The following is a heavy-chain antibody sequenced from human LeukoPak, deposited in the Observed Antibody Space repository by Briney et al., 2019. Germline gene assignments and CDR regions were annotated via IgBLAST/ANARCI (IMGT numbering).Heavy chain of an antibody. CDR2: ISSSGSCL. J-gene: IGHJ4*02. CDR1: GFTFRTYN. D-gene: IGHD6-19*01. CDR3: ARGVAVAGQGDY. Sequence: PGGSLRLSCGGSGFTFRTYNMNWVRQAPGKGLEWVSFISSSGSCLYYADSVRGRFTISRDNAKNSLYLQMNSLRGEETAVYYCARGVAVAGQGDYWGQGTLVTVSS. V-gene: IGHV3-21*04.